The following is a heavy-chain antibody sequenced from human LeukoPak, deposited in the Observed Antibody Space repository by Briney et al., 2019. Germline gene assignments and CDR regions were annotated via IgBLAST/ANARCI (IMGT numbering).Heavy chain of an antibody. D-gene: IGHD2-21*01. CDR3: AKALIAGPPDYFAS. Sequence: PGGSLRLSCAASGFTFTIHAVHWVRQAPGKGLEWVAVTDGTNKSYSDSVRGRFTISGDTSKNTIYLQMNSLRPEDTAMYYCAKALIAGPPDYFASGVREPWSPSPQ. V-gene: IGHV3-30*14. J-gene: IGHJ4*02. CDR2: TDGTNK. CDR1: GFTFTIHA.